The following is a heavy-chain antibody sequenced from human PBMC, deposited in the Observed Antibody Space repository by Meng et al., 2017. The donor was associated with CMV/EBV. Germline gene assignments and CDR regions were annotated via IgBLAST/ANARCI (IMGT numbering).Heavy chain of an antibody. CDR2: INHSGST. CDR1: GGSFSGYY. CDR3: ARGTVPAQIDY. V-gene: IGHV4-34*01. D-gene: IGHD1-1*01. J-gene: IGHJ4*02. Sequence: SQTLSLTCAVYGGSFSGYYWSWIRQPPGEGLEWIGEINHSGSTNYNPSLKSRVTISVDTSKNQFSLKLSSVTAADTAVYYCARGTVPAQIDYWGQGTLVTVSS.